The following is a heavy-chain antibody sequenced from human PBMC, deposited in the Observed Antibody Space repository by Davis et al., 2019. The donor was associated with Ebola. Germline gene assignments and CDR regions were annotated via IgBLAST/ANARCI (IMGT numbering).Heavy chain of an antibody. V-gene: IGHV3-23*03. CDR3: AKAGDYYGSGSPYYYYYGMDV. J-gene: IGHJ6*04. CDR2: IFYTAGTS. Sequence: GESLKISCAASGLTFSSYAMTWVRQAPGKGLEWVSIFYTAGTSYYADSVKGRFTISRDNSRNTLYLHMNSLRAEDTAVYYCAKAGDYYGSGSPYYYYYGMDVWGKGTTVTVSS. D-gene: IGHD3-10*01. CDR1: GLTFSSYA.